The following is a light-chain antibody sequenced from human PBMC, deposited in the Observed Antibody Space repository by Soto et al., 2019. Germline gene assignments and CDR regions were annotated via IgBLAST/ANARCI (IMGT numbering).Light chain of an antibody. J-gene: IGLJ1*01. Sequence: QSALTQPASVSGSPGQSITISCTGTSSDVGSYNLVSWYQQHPGKAPKLMIYEGSKRPSGVSNRFSGSKSGNTASLTISGLQAEEEADYYCCSYAGSSTFVYGTGTKLT. CDR2: EGS. CDR1: SSDVGSYNL. CDR3: CSYAGSSTFV. V-gene: IGLV2-23*01.